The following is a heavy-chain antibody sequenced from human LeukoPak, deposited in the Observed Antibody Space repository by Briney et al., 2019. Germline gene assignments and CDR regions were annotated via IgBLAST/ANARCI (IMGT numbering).Heavy chain of an antibody. J-gene: IGHJ4*02. Sequence: SVKVSCKASGGTFSSYAISWVRQAPGQGLEWMGGIIPIFGTANYAQKFQGRVTITADKSTSTAYMELSSLRSEDTAVYYCARSGRGTYYYFDLWGQGTLVTVSS. CDR2: IIPIFGTA. V-gene: IGHV1-69*06. CDR1: GGTFSSYA. D-gene: IGHD5-12*01. CDR3: ARSGRGTYYYFDL.